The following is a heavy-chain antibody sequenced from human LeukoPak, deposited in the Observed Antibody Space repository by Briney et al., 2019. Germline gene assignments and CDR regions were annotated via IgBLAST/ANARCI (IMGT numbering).Heavy chain of an antibody. CDR3: ARDRYSGYEFDY. CDR2: ISYDGSNK. J-gene: IGHJ4*02. V-gene: IGHV3-30-3*01. D-gene: IGHD5-12*01. Sequence: GRSLRLSCAASGFTFSSYAMHWVRQAPGKGLEWVAVISYDGSNKYYADSVKGRFTISRDNSKNTLYLQMNSLRAEDTAVYYCARDRYSGYEFDYWGQGTLVTVS. CDR1: GFTFSSYA.